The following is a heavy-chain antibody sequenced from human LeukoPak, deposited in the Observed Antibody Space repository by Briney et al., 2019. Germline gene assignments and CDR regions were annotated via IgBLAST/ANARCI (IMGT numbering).Heavy chain of an antibody. CDR2: ISAYNGNT. CDR1: GYTFTSYG. V-gene: IGHV1-18*01. CDR3: ARAHYDFWSGLYYHYGMDV. Sequence: ASVKVSCKASGYTFTSYGISWVRQAPGQGLEWMGWISAYNGNTNYAQKLQGRVTMTTDTSTSTAYMELRSPRSDDTAVYYCARAHYDFWSGLYYHYGMDVWGQGTTVTVSS. D-gene: IGHD3-3*01. J-gene: IGHJ6*02.